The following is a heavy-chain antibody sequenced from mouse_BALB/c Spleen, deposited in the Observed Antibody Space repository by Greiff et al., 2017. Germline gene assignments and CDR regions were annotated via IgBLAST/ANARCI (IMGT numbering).Heavy chain of an antibody. D-gene: IGHD1-1*01. CDR2: INSNGGST. CDR3: ARHLYGSAFDY. Sequence: EVKVVESGGGLVKLGGSLKLSCAASGFTFSSYYMSWVRQTPEKRLELVAAINSNGGSTYYPDTVKGRFTISRDNAKNTLYLQMSSLKSEDTALYYCARHLYGSAFDYWGQGTTLTVSS. V-gene: IGHV5-6-2*01. J-gene: IGHJ2*01. CDR1: GFTFSSYY.